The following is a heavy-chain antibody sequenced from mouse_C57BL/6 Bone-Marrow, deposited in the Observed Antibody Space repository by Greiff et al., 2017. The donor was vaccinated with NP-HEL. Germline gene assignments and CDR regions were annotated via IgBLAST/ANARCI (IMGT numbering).Heavy chain of an antibody. V-gene: IGHV1-81*01. Sequence: QVQLQQSGAELARPGASVKLSCKASGYTFTSYGISWVKQRPGQGLEWIGEIYPRSGNTYYNEKFKGKATLTADKSSSTAYMELRSLTSEDSAVYFCARGGNGFAYWGQGTLVTVSA. CDR3: ARGGNGFAY. J-gene: IGHJ3*01. D-gene: IGHD2-1*01. CDR2: IYPRSGNT. CDR1: GYTFTSYG.